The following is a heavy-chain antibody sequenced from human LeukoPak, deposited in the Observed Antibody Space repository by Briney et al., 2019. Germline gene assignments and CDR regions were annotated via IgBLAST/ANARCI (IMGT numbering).Heavy chain of an antibody. CDR1: GYNFTGYY. J-gene: IGHJ4*02. Sequence: GASVKVSCKASGYNFTGYYIHWVRQAPGQGLEWMGWINPNSGGTAYAQKFQGRVTMTRDTSISTAYMDLGRLRYDDTALYYCARDDVESGWLPTDYWGQGALVTVSS. CDR2: INPNSGGT. V-gene: IGHV1-2*02. D-gene: IGHD5-24*01. CDR3: ARDDVESGWLPTDY.